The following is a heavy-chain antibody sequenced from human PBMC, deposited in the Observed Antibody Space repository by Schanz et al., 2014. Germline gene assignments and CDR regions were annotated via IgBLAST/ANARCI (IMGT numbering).Heavy chain of an antibody. Sequence: EVQLVESGGGLVQPGGSLRLSCAASGFTFSSYSMNWVRQAPGKGLEWVSYISSASSTINYADSVKGRFTISRDNAKISLFLHMNSLRAEGTAVYYSVRDSFFTFDYWGQGTLVTVSS. CDR2: ISSASSTI. V-gene: IGHV3-48*01. CDR3: VRDSFFTFDY. D-gene: IGHD3-3*01. J-gene: IGHJ4*02. CDR1: GFTFSSYS.